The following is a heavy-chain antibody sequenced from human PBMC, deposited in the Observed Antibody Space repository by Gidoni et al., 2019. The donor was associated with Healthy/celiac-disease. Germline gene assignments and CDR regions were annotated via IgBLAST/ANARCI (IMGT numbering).Heavy chain of an antibody. CDR3: AKEGGGWFSGYAPYPHYFDY. CDR1: GATFSSYG. V-gene: IGHV3-30*18. J-gene: IGHJ4*02. D-gene: IGHD5-12*01. Sequence: QVQLVESGGGVVQPGRSLRLSCAASGATFSSYGMHWVRQAPGKGLEWVAVISYDGSTKYYADSVKGRFTISRDNSKNTLYLHMNSLRAEDTAVYYCAKEGGGWFSGYAPYPHYFDYWCQGTLVTVSS. CDR2: ISYDGSTK.